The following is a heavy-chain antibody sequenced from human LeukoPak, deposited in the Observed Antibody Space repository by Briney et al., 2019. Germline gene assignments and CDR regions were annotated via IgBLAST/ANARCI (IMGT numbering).Heavy chain of an antibody. D-gene: IGHD5-18*01. CDR1: GFTFSSYS. J-gene: IGHJ4*02. CDR3: ARDLIQLWLIDH. CDR2: ISSSSSYI. Sequence: PGGSLRLSCAASGFTFSSYSMNWVRQAPGKGLEWVSSISSSSSYIYYADSVKGRFTISRDNAKNSLYLQMNSLRAEDTAVYYCARDLIQLWLIDHWGQGTLVTVSS. V-gene: IGHV3-21*01.